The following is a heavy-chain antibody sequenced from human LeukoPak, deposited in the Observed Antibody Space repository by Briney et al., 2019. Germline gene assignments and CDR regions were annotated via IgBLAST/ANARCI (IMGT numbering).Heavy chain of an antibody. J-gene: IGHJ4*02. CDR2: IRYDGSNK. Sequence: GGSLRLSCAASGFTFSSYGMHWVRQAPGKGLEWVAFIRYDGSNKYYADSVKGRFTISRDNSKNTLYLQMNSLRAEDTAVYYCAKSPYSSGWLGYFDYWGQGTLVTVSS. CDR3: AKSPYSSGWLGYFDY. V-gene: IGHV3-30*02. D-gene: IGHD6-19*01. CDR1: GFTFSSYG.